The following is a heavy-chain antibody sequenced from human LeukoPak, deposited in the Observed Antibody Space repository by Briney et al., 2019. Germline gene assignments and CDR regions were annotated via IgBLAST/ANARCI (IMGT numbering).Heavy chain of an antibody. CDR1: GYSISSGYY. CDR2: IYHSGST. CDR3: ARGIGYCSGGSCYRRGPYYYYYMDV. D-gene: IGHD2-15*01. J-gene: IGHJ6*03. V-gene: IGHV4-38-2*02. Sequence: SETLSLTCTVSGYSISSGYYWGWIRQPPGKGLEWIGSIYHSGSTYYNPSLKSRVTISVDTSKNQFSLKLSSVTAADTAVYYCARGIGYCSGGSCYRRGPYYYYYMDVWGKGTTVTVSS.